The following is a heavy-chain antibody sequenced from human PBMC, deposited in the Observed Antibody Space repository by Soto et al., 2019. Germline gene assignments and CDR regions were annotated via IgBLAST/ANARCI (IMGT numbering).Heavy chain of an antibody. D-gene: IGHD1-26*01. CDR3: ASVVGAITRFDY. CDR1: GGSISRSGFY. V-gene: IGHV4-39*01. J-gene: IGHJ4*02. Sequence: PSETPSLPCTVSGGSISRSGFYWGWVRQSPGKGLEWIGSIYYSGNTYYNPSLKSRVTISVDTSKNQFSLKLSSVTAADTAVYYCASVVGAITRFDYWGQGTLVTVSS. CDR2: IYYSGNT.